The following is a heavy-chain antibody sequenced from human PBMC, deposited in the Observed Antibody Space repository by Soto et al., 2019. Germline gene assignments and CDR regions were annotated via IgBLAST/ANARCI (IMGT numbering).Heavy chain of an antibody. Sequence: PGGSLRLSCAASGFTFDDYAMHWVRQAPGKGLEWVSGISWNSGSIGYADSVKGRFTISRDNAKNSPYLQMNSLRAEDTALYYCAKDIKAVAGTLYFDLWGRGTLVTVSS. J-gene: IGHJ2*01. CDR1: GFTFDDYA. D-gene: IGHD6-19*01. V-gene: IGHV3-9*01. CDR2: ISWNSGSI. CDR3: AKDIKAVAGTLYFDL.